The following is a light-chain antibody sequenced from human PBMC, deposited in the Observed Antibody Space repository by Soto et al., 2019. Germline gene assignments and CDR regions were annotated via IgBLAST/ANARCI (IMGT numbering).Light chain of an antibody. CDR3: SLDVGRKV. CDR2: AVT. Sequence: QSVLTQPPSASGSPGQSVTISCTGSSSDVGAYNYVSWYQQHPGKAHKLMIYAVTKRPSGVPERFSGSKSGNTASLTVSGLQVEDEAAYYSSLDVGRKVFAAGITVTDL. CDR1: SSDVGAYNY. J-gene: IGLJ3*02. V-gene: IGLV2-8*01.